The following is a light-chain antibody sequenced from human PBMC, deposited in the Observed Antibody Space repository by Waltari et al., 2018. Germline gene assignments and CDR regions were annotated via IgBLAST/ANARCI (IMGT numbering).Light chain of an antibody. CDR3: QAWDSSTYHVV. J-gene: IGLJ2*01. CDR2: QDT. Sequence: SYELTQPPSVSVSPGQTASITCSGDKLGDKYACWYQQKPGQSPVVVLYQDTKRPSGIPERFSGSNSGNTATLTISGTQAMDEAHYYCQAWDSSTYHVVFGGGTKLTVL. CDR1: KLGDKY. V-gene: IGLV3-1*01.